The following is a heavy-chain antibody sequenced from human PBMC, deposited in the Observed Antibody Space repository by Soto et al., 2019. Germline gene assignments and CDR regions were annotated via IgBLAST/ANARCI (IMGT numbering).Heavy chain of an antibody. CDR2: IWYDGSNK. Sequence: QVQLVESGGGVVQPGRSLRLSCAASGFTFSSYGMHWVRQAPGKGLEWVAVIWYDGSNKYYADSVKGRFTISRDNSKNTLYLQMNSLRAEDTAVYYCARGRGYISSLDAFDIWGQGTMVTVSS. V-gene: IGHV3-33*01. CDR1: GFTFSSYG. J-gene: IGHJ3*02. D-gene: IGHD6-19*01. CDR3: ARGRGYISSLDAFDI.